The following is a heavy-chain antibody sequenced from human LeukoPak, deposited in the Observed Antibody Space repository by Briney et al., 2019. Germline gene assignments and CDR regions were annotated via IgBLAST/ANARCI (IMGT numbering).Heavy chain of an antibody. D-gene: IGHD3-22*01. CDR1: GFTFSDYA. CDR3: ANMRTLTFDYDSSGYRPPTRFDY. J-gene: IGHJ4*02. V-gene: IGHV3-23*01. CDR2: ISGSGGFT. Sequence: GGSLRLSCAVSGFTFSDYAMSWVRQAPGKRLEWVSTISGSGGFTYYEDSVKGRFTISRDNSKNTLYLQMNSLRVEDTAIYYCANMRTLTFDYDSSGYRPPTRFDYWGQGTLVTVSS.